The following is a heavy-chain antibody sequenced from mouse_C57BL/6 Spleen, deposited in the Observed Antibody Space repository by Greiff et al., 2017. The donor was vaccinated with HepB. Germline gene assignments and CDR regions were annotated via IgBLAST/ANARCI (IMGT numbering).Heavy chain of an antibody. Sequence: VQLQESGAELVRPGASVTLSCKASGYTFTDYEMHWVKQTPVHGLEWIGAIDPETGGTAYNQKFKGKAILTADKSSSTAYMELRSLTSEDSAVYYCTRGSHYYGSYYAMDYWGQGTSVTVSS. CDR1: GYTFTDYE. CDR2: IDPETGGT. D-gene: IGHD1-1*01. CDR3: TRGSHYYGSYYAMDY. J-gene: IGHJ4*01. V-gene: IGHV1-15*01.